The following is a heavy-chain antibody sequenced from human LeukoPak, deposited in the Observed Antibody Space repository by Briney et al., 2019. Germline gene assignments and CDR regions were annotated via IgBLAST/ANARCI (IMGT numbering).Heavy chain of an antibody. Sequence: SETLSLTCTVSGYSISSGYYWGWIRQPPGKGLEWIGSIYHSGSTYYNPSLKSRVTISVDTSKNQFSLKLSSVTAADTAVYYCARDLDDYVWGSYRNWGQGTLVTVSS. CDR1: GYSISSGYY. J-gene: IGHJ4*02. CDR3: ARDLDDYVWGSYRN. CDR2: IYHSGST. V-gene: IGHV4-38-2*02. D-gene: IGHD3-16*02.